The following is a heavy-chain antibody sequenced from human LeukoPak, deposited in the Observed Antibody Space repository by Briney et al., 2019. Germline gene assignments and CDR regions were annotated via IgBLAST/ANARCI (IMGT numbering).Heavy chain of an antibody. J-gene: IGHJ4*02. CDR2: IYNSGAKI. D-gene: IGHD6-19*01. CDR1: GLTFSTYS. Sequence: PGGSLRLSCAVSGLTFSTYSMTWVRQGPGKALEWVSSIYNSGAKIFYADSVKGRFTISRDNSKNMLYLQMNSLRVEDTAVYYCAKDVAPDSGWDLDYWGQGTLVTVSS. CDR3: AKDVAPDSGWDLDY. V-gene: IGHV3-23*01.